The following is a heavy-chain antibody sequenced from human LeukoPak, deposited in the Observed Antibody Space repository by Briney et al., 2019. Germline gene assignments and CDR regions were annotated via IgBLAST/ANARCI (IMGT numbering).Heavy chain of an antibody. CDR1: GYTXTSYY. CDR2: INPSGGST. Sequence: ASVKVSCKASGYTXTSYYMHWVRQAPGQGLEWMGIINPSGGSTSYAQKFQGRVTMTRDTSTSTVYMELSSLRSEDTAVYYCAKDRDDIGDPDAFNIWGQGTMVTVSS. CDR3: AKDRDDIGDPDAFNI. J-gene: IGHJ3*02. V-gene: IGHV1-46*01. D-gene: IGHD4-17*01.